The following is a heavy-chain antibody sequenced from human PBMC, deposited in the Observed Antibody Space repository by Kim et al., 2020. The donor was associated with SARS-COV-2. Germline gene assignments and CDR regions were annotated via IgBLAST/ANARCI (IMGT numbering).Heavy chain of an antibody. Sequence: SETLSLTCTVSGGSISSYYWSWIRQPPGKGLEWIAFIDHSGSTNDNPSLKSRVTMSVDRSKNQVSLKLRSVTAADTAVYYCARGEDHDYSDYYFDSWGQGTLVTVSS. D-gene: IGHD4-17*01. V-gene: IGHV4-59*01. J-gene: IGHJ4*02. CDR3: ARGEDHDYSDYYFDS. CDR1: GGSISSYY. CDR2: IDHSGST.